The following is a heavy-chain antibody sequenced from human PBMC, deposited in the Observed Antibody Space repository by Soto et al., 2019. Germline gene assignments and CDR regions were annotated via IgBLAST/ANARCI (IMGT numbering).Heavy chain of an antibody. D-gene: IGHD5-12*01. Sequence: QVTLKESGPVLVKPTETLTLTCTVSGFSLSNARMGVSWIRQPPGKALEWLAHIFSNDEKSYSTSLKSRLTISKDTSKSQVVLTMTNMDPVDTATYYCARIRVDIVATIYYYYGMDVWGQGTTVTVSS. CDR3: ARIRVDIVATIYYYYGMDV. CDR2: IFSNDEK. CDR1: GFSLSNARMG. V-gene: IGHV2-26*01. J-gene: IGHJ6*02.